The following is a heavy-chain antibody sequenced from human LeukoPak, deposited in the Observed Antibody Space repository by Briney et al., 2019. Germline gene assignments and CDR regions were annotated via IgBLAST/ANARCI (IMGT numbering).Heavy chain of an antibody. J-gene: IGHJ4*02. CDR3: AKYAVGETFFGDY. CDR2: ISGSGGST. V-gene: IGHV3-23*01. D-gene: IGHD3-3*01. CDR1: GFTFSSYG. Sequence: GGSLRLSCAASGFTFSSYGMSWVRQAPGKGLEWASAISGSGGSTYYADSVKGRFTIFRDNSKNTLFLQMNSLRAEDTAVYYCAKYAVGETFFGDYWGQGTLVTVSS.